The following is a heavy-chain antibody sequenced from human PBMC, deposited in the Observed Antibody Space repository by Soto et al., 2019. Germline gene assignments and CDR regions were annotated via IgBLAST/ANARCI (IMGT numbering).Heavy chain of an antibody. CDR1: GGSISSYY. J-gene: IGHJ6*02. CDR2: IYYSGST. Sequence: LSLTCTVSGGSISSYYWSWIRQPPGKGLEWIGYIYYSGSTNYNPSPKSRVTISVDTSKNQFSLKLSSVTAAGTAVYYCARGVVVVPAANSQFYYYYYYGMDVWGQGTTVTVSS. D-gene: IGHD2-2*01. CDR3: ARGVVVVPAANSQFYYYYYYGMDV. V-gene: IGHV4-59*01.